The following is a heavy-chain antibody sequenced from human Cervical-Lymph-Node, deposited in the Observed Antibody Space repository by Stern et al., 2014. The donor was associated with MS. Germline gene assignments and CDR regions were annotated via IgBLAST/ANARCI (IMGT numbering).Heavy chain of an antibody. Sequence: DVKLVESGGGLVQPGGSLRLSFVASGFTFRIYWMHWVRQGPGKGLVWVARINRDGTTITHADSVKGRFTISRDNAKNTLYLQMNSLRVEDTAVYYCTKDTYGPEDYWGQGTSVTVSS. CDR1: GFTFRIYW. CDR2: INRDGTTI. V-gene: IGHV3-74*02. D-gene: IGHD3-10*01. J-gene: IGHJ4*02. CDR3: TKDTYGPEDY.